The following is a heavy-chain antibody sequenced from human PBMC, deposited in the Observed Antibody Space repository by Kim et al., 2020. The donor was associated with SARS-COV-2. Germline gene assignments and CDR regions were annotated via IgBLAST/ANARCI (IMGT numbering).Heavy chain of an antibody. J-gene: IGHJ4*02. V-gene: IGHV4-34*01. CDR2: INHSGST. CDR1: GGSFSGYY. CDR3: ASAYYDSSGYPYYFDY. Sequence: SETLSLTCAVYGGSFSGYYWSWIRQPPGKGLEWIGEINHSGSTNYNPSLKSRVTISVDTSKNQFSLKLSSVTAADTAVYYCASAYYDSSGYPYYFDYWGQGTLVTVSS. D-gene: IGHD3-22*01.